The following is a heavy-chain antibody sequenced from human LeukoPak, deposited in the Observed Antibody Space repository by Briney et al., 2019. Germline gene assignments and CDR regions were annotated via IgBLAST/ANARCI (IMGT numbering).Heavy chain of an antibody. Sequence: PSETLSLTCTVSGYSISSGYYWGWIRQPPGKGLEWTGSIYHSGSTYYNPSLKSRVTISVDTFKNQFSLKLSSVTAADTAVYYCASALNIVATDDYRGQGTLVTVSS. D-gene: IGHD5-12*01. J-gene: IGHJ4*02. CDR2: IYHSGST. CDR3: ASALNIVATDDY. V-gene: IGHV4-38-2*02. CDR1: GYSISSGYY.